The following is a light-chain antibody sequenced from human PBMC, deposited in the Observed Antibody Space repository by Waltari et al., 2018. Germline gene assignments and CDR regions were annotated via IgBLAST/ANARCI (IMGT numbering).Light chain of an antibody. CDR3: QQSYSTPLT. CDR1: QSISSY. CDR2: AAS. Sequence: DIQMTQSPSSLSASVGDRATITCRASQSISSYLNWYQQKPGKAPKLLIYAASSLQSGVPSRFSGSGSGTDFTLTINSLQPEDFATYYCQQSYSTPLTFGGGTKVEIK. J-gene: IGKJ4*01. V-gene: IGKV1-39*01.